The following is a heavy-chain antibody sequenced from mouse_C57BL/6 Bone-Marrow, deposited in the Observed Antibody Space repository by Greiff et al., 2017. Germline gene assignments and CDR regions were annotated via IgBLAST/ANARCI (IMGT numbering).Heavy chain of an antibody. J-gene: IGHJ2*01. CDR2: ISSGGSYT. Sequence: DVHLVESGGDLVKPGGSLKLSCAASGFTFSSYGMSWVRQTPDKRLEWVATISSGGSYTYYPDSVKGRFTISRDNAKNTLYLQMSSLKSEDTARYYGARRRNDEDYWGQGTTLTVSS. CDR1: GFTFSSYG. D-gene: IGHD2-1*01. CDR3: ARRRNDEDY. V-gene: IGHV5-6*01.